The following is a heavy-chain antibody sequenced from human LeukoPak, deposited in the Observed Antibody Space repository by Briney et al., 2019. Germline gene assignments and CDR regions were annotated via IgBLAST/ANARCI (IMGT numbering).Heavy chain of an antibody. CDR3: AREPSHLRAIDY. J-gene: IGHJ4*02. CDR2: IYYSGST. Sequence: ASETLSLTCTVSGGSISSSSYYWGWIRQPPGKGLEWIGCIYYSGSTYYSPSLKSRVTISVDTSKNQFSLKLSSVTAADTAVYYCAREPSHLRAIDYWGQGTLVTVSS. CDR1: GGSISSSSYY. V-gene: IGHV4-39*02. D-gene: IGHD4-17*01.